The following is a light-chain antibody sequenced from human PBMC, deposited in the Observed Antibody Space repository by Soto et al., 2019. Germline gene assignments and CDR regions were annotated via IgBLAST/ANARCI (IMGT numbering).Light chain of an antibody. CDR2: DTF. Sequence: QSVLTQPPSVSGAPGQTVTISCSGSSSNIGAGYDVHWYQQLPGTVPKLVIYDTFNRPSGVPDRFSGAKSGTSASLAITGLQDEEEADDYCQAYGNSLGVFVLFGGGTKLTVL. CDR1: SSNIGAGYD. CDR3: QAYGNSLGVFVL. V-gene: IGLV1-40*01. J-gene: IGLJ3*02.